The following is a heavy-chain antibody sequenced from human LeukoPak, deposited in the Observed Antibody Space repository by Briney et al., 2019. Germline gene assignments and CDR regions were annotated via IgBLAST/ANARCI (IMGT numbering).Heavy chain of an antibody. D-gene: IGHD4-17*01. V-gene: IGHV4-59*01. CDR1: GGSISSYY. CDR2: IYYSGST. Sequence: PSETLSLTCTVSGGSISSYYWSWIRQPPGKGLEWIGYIYYSGSTNYNPSLKSRVTISVDTSKNQFSLKLSSVTAADTAVYYCARGSGNHYYGDSLDYWGQGTLVTVSS. CDR3: ARGSGNHYYGDSLDY. J-gene: IGHJ4*02.